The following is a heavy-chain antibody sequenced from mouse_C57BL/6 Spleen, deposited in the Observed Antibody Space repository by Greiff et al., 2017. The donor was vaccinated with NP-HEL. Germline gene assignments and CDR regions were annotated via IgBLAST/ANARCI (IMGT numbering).Heavy chain of an antibody. CDR2: IYPGNSDT. J-gene: IGHJ3*01. V-gene: IGHV1-5*01. CDR1: GYTFTSYW. D-gene: IGHD2-5*01. Sequence: EVHLVESGTVLARPGASVKMSCKTSGYTFTSYWMHWVKQRPGQGLEWIGAIYPGNSDTSYNQKFKGKAKLTAVTSASTAYMELSSLTNEDSAVYYCTRDYYSNYEGFAYWGQGTLVTVSA. CDR3: TRDYYSNYEGFAY.